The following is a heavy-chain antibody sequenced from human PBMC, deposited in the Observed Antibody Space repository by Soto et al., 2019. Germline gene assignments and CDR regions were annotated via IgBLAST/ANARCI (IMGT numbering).Heavy chain of an antibody. Sequence: PSVKVSCKASGYTFTSYGISWVRQAPGQGLEWMGWISAYNGNTDYAQKLQGRVTMTTDTSTSTAYMELRSLRSDDTAVYYCAREDVVVDAFDIWGQGTMVTVSS. D-gene: IGHD2-21*01. J-gene: IGHJ3*02. CDR1: GYTFTSYG. CDR3: AREDVVVDAFDI. V-gene: IGHV1-18*01. CDR2: ISAYNGNT.